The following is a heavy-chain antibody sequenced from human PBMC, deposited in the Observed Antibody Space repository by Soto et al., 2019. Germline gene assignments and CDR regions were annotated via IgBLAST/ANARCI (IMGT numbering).Heavy chain of an antibody. CDR3: ATEKLGYCSGGSCGYGMDV. Sequence: SETLSLTCTVSGGSISSGDYYWSWIRQPPGKGLKWIGYIYYSGSTYYNPSLKSRVTIAVDTSKNQFSLKLSSVTAADTAVYYCATEKLGYCSGGSCGYGMDVWGQGTTVTVSS. D-gene: IGHD2-15*01. CDR2: IYYSGST. V-gene: IGHV4-30-4*01. CDR1: GGSISSGDYY. J-gene: IGHJ6*02.